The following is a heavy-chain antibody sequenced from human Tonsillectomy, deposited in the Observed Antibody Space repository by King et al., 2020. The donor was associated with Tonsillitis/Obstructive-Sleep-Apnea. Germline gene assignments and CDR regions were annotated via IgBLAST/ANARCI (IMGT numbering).Heavy chain of an antibody. J-gene: IGHJ4*02. CDR1: GYTFTNYY. CDR2: INAGSGST. D-gene: IGHD5/OR15-5a*01. CDR3: ARGAVSTISFDY. V-gene: IGHV1-46*01. Sequence: VQLVESGAEVKKPGASVKVYCKASGYTFTNYYMHWVRQAPGQGLEWLGIINAGSGSTNYAQKFQGRLTMTRDTSTSTVYMELSSLRSEDTAVYYCARGAVSTISFDYWGQGTLVTVSS.